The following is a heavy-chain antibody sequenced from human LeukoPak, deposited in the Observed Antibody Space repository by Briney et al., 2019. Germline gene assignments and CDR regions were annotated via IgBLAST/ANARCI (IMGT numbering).Heavy chain of an antibody. D-gene: IGHD3-10*01. Sequence: GGSLRLSCAASRFTFSNYVMLCVRQAPGKGLEWVAVISYDGSDKYYADSVKGRFTISRDNSKNTLYLQMNSLRAEDTAVYYCAKDRPNYYGSGSDYWGQGTLVTVSS. CDR2: ISYDGSDK. CDR3: AKDRPNYYGSGSDY. CDR1: RFTFSNYV. J-gene: IGHJ4*02. V-gene: IGHV3-30*18.